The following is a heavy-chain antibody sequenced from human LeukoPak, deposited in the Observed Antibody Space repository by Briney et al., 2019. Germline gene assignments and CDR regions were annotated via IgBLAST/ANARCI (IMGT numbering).Heavy chain of an antibody. CDR2: IRYDGSNK. J-gene: IGHJ6*02. D-gene: IGHD3-10*01. Sequence: PGGSLRLSCAASGFTFSSYGRHWVRQAPGKGLEWVAFIRYDGSNKYYAESVKGRFTISRDNSKNTLYLQMNSLRAEDTAVYYCAKAPNYYGSGSYYTLYYYYGMDVWGQGTTVTVSS. CDR3: AKAPNYYGSGSYYTLYYYYGMDV. CDR1: GFTFSSYG. V-gene: IGHV3-30*02.